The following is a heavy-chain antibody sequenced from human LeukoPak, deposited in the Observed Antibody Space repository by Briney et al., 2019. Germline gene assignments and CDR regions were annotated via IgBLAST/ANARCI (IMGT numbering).Heavy chain of an antibody. V-gene: IGHV3-66*01. CDR1: GFTVSSNY. CDR2: IYSGGST. J-gene: IGHJ6*03. Sequence: TGGSLRLSCVVSGFTVSSNYMSWVRQAPGKGLEWVSVIYSGGSTYYADSVKGRFTISRDNSKNTLYLQMNSLRAEDMAVYYCARGPVGDCSSTSCYYYYMDVWGKGTTVTVSS. D-gene: IGHD2-2*01. CDR3: ARGPVGDCSSTSCYYYYMDV.